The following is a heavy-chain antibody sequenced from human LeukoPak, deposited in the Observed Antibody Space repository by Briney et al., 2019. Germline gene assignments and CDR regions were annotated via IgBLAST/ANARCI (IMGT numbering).Heavy chain of an antibody. CDR1: GFTFSSYG. CDR3: AKVTYGSGTYGAFDS. Sequence: PGGSLRLSCAASGFTFSSYGMSWVRQAPGKGLEWVSAISGSGGSTYYADSVKGRFTISRDNSKNTLYLRMNSLRAEDTAVYYCAKVTYGSGTYGAFDSWGQGTLVTVSS. J-gene: IGHJ4*02. V-gene: IGHV3-23*01. D-gene: IGHD3-10*01. CDR2: ISGSGGST.